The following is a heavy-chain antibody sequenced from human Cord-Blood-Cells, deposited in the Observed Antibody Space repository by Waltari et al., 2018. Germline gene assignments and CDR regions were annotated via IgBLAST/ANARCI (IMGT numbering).Heavy chain of an antibody. Sequence: QVQLVESGGGVVQPGRSLRLSCAASGFPFSSYGLHWVRQAPGKGLEWVAVISYDGSNKYYADSVKGRFTISRDNSKNTLYLQMNSLRAEDTAVYYCAKDLSFGDWGQGTLVTVSS. D-gene: IGHD3-10*01. V-gene: IGHV3-30*18. J-gene: IGHJ4*02. CDR3: AKDLSFGD. CDR1: GFPFSSYG. CDR2: ISYDGSNK.